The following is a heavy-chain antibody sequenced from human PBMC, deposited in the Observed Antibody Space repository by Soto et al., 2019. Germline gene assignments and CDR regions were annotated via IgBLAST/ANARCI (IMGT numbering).Heavy chain of an antibody. J-gene: IGHJ4*02. V-gene: IGHV3-30*18. CDR1: GFTFSSYG. CDR3: AKGPSRSSGWADFDY. D-gene: IGHD6-19*01. CDR2: ISYDGSNK. Sequence: QVQLVESGGGVVQPGRSLRLSCAASGFTFSSYGMHWVRQAPGKGLEWVAVISYDGSNKYYADSVKGRFTISRDNSKNTLYLQMNSLRVEDTAVYYCAKGPSRSSGWADFDYWGQGTLVTVSS.